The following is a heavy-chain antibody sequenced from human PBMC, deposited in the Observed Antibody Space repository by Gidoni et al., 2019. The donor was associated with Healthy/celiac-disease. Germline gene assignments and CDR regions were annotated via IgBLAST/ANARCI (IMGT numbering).Heavy chain of an antibody. CDR1: GFTVSSNY. CDR2: IYSGGST. CDR3: AREGGLGYCSGGSCYGWFDP. D-gene: IGHD2-15*01. V-gene: IGHV3-66*01. Sequence: EVQLVESGGGLVQPGGSLRLSCAASGFTVSSNYMGWVRQAPGKGLEWVSVIYSGGSTYYADSVKGRFTISRDNSKNTLYLQMNSLRAEDTAVYYCAREGGLGYCSGGSCYGWFDPWGQGTAGHRLL. J-gene: IGHJ5*02.